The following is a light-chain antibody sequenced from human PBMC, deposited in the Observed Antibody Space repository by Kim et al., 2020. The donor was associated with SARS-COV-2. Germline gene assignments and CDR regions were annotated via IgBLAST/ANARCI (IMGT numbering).Light chain of an antibody. CDR1: NIGGKN. J-gene: IGLJ3*02. Sequence: SYELTQPLSVSVVLGQTARITCGGYNIGGKNVHWYQQKPGQAPLLVIYRDSSPPSGIPQRFSGSNSGNTATLTISRAQAGDEADYYCQVWDSSKAVFGGGTKVTV. CDR3: QVWDSSKAV. V-gene: IGLV3-9*01. CDR2: RDS.